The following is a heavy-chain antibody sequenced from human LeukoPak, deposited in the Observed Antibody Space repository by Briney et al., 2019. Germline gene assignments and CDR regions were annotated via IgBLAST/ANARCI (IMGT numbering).Heavy chain of an antibody. CDR1: GGPLCPYY. CDR2: LYCGGTV. CDR3: ARDSPDGYTLEHYYYYMDV. Sequence: SETLSLTCTVSGGPLCPYYGTWIRQSAAKGLEDIGRLYCGGTVNHNPSLASRLTLSVDTSKNQVSLKLSSVTAADTAVYYCARDSPDGYTLEHYYYYMDVWGKGTTVTVSS. D-gene: IGHD5-18*01. J-gene: IGHJ6*03. V-gene: IGHV4-4*07.